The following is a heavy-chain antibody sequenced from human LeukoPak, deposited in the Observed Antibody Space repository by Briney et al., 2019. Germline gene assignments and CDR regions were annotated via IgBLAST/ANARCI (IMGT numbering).Heavy chain of an antibody. CDR3: ARLRPGYYFDY. J-gene: IGHJ4*02. D-gene: IGHD4-17*01. Sequence: GGSLTLSCVASGFTFSTYSMAWVRQAPGKGLEWCSSITGSSSTINNAGSVKGRFTISRDNAKNALFLQMNSLRDEDTAVYYCARLRPGYYFDYWGQGALVTVSS. CDR1: GFTFSTYS. CDR2: ITGSSSTI. V-gene: IGHV3-48*02.